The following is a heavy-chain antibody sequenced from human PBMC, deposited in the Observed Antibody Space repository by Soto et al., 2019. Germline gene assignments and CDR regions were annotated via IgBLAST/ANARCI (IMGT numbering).Heavy chain of an antibody. CDR3: ARDSPPVDY. CDR2: ISAYNGNI. CDR1: GYTFSSYG. J-gene: IGHJ4*02. V-gene: IGHV1-18*01. Sequence: QVQLVQSGAEVKKPGASVKVSCKASGYTFSSYGISWVRQAPGQGLEWMGWISAYNGNIKYTQKLQGRVTMTTDTSTRTAYMELRSLRSEDTAVYYCARDSPPVDYWCQGTLVTVSS.